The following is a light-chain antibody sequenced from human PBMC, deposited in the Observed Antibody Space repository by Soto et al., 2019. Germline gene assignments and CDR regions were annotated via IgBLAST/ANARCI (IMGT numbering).Light chain of an antibody. CDR3: QQYYSTPIT. V-gene: IGKV4-1*01. CDR2: WAS. Sequence: DIVMTQSPDSLAVSLGERATINCKSSQSILYSSNNKEKLAWYQQKPGQPPKLLIYWASTRESGVPDRFSGSGSGTDFTLTISNLQAEDVAVYYCQQYYSTPITFGQGTRLEIK. J-gene: IGKJ5*01. CDR1: QSILYSSNNKEK.